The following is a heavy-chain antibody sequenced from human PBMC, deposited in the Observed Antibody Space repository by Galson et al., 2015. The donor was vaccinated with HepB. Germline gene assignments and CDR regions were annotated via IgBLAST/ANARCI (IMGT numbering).Heavy chain of an antibody. CDR1: GYSFTSYW. D-gene: IGHD2-2*01. V-gene: IGHV5-51*03. Sequence: QSGAEVKKPGESLKISCKGSGYSFTSYWIGWVRQMPGKGLEWMGIIYPGDSDTRYSPSFQGQVAISADKSITTAYLQWSSLKASDSAMYYCARGGYCSASSCSFDFWGQGALVSVSS. J-gene: IGHJ4*02. CDR3: ARGGYCSASSCSFDF. CDR2: IYPGDSDT.